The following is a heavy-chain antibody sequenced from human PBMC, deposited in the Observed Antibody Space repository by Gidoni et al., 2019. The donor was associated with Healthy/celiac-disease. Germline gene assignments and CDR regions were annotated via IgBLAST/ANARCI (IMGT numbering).Heavy chain of an antibody. CDR2: ISWDGGST. V-gene: IGHV3-43*01. Sequence: EVQLVESGGVVVQPGGSLRLSCAASGFTFDAYTMHWVRQAPGKGLEWVSLISWDGGSTYYADSVKGRFTISRDNSKNSLYLQMNSLRTEDTALYYCAKGPSGELLGGPLDVWGQGTTVTVSS. CDR1: GFTFDAYT. D-gene: IGHD3-10*01. CDR3: AKGPSGELLGGPLDV. J-gene: IGHJ6*02.